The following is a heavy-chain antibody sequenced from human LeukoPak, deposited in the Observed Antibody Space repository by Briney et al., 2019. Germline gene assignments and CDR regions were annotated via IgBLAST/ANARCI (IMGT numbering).Heavy chain of an antibody. Sequence: GASVKVSCKASGYTITSYAIHWVRQAPGQGLEWMGWIDTNTGNPTYAQGFTGQFVFSLDTSVSTAYLQISSLKAEDTAEYFCARGYDSCGYFSDWGQGTLVTVSS. D-gene: IGHD3-22*01. CDR1: GYTITSYA. CDR3: ARGYDSCGYFSD. J-gene: IGHJ4*02. V-gene: IGHV7-4-1*02. CDR2: IDTNTGNP.